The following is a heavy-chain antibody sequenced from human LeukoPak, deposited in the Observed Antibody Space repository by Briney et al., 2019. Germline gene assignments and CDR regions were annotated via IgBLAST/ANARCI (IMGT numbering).Heavy chain of an antibody. Sequence: GGSLRLSSAASGFTFSSYWMHWVRQAPGKGLVWVSRINSDGSSTYYADSVKGRFSISRDNAKNTLYLQMNSLRAEDTAVYYCTRGYGDWFDPWGQGTLVTVSS. J-gene: IGHJ5*02. CDR3: TRGYGDWFDP. D-gene: IGHD4-17*01. CDR2: INSDGSST. V-gene: IGHV3-74*01. CDR1: GFTFSSYW.